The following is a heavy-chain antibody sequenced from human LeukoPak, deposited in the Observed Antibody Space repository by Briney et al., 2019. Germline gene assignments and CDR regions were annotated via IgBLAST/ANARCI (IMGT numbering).Heavy chain of an antibody. V-gene: IGHV1-2*02. Sequence: ASVKVSRKASGYTFTGYYMHWVRQAPGQGLEWMGWINPNSGGTNYAQKFQGRVTMTRDTSISTAYMELSRLRSDDTAVYYCASVSYYYESSGLFPFDCWGQGTLVTVSS. D-gene: IGHD3-22*01. J-gene: IGHJ4*02. CDR2: INPNSGGT. CDR1: GYTFTGYY. CDR3: ASVSYYYESSGLFPFDC.